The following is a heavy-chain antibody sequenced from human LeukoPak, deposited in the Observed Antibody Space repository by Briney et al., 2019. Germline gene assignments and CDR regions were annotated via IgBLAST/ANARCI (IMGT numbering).Heavy chain of an antibody. CDR1: GGSFSSYV. V-gene: IGHV1-69*06. Sequence: SVKVSCKASGGSFSSYVFTWVRQAPGQGLEWMGGIVPIFGRANYAQKFQGRVTVTADKSTNTVYMEVSRLTSEDTAVYYCARVGDYGANSAMVMTPWGQGTLVTVSS. CDR2: IVPIFGRA. J-gene: IGHJ4*02. CDR3: ARVGDYGANSAMVMTP. D-gene: IGHD4-23*01.